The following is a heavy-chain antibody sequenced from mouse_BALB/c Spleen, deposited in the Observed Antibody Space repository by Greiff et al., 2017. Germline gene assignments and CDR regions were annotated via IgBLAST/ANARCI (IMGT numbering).Heavy chain of an antibody. CDR1: GFSLTSYG. V-gene: IGHV2-2*02. J-gene: IGHJ3*01. CDR3: ARKGGNYEGCAD. CDR2: IWSGGST. Sequence: QVQLKESGPGLVQPSQSLSITCTVSGFSLTSYGVHWVRQSPGKGLEWLGVIWSGGSTDYNAAFISRLSISKDNSKSQVFFKMNSLQANDTAIYCCARKGGNYEGCADWGQGTLVTVSA. D-gene: IGHD2-1*01.